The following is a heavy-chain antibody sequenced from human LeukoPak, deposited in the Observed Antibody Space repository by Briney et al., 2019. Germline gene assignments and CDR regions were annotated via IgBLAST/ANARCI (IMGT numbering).Heavy chain of an antibody. CDR3: ARDAAYDFRNPYRYFQH. D-gene: IGHD3-3*01. CDR2: IKQDGSET. CDR1: GFTFSTYW. Sequence: GGSLRLSCAASGFTFSTYWMTWVRQAPGKGLDWVGNIKQDGSETYYADSLKGRFTISRDNAKSALYLQMNSLRAEDTAVYYCARDAAYDFRNPYRYFQHWGQGTLVTVSS. J-gene: IGHJ1*01. V-gene: IGHV3-7*01.